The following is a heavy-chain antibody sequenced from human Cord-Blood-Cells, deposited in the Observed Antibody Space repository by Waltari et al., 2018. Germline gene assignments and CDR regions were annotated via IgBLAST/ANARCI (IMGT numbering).Heavy chain of an antibody. V-gene: IGHV4-38-2*01. Sequence: QVQLQASAPGPVKPSETLSPTCAVSGYSISTGYHLCRIRLPPGKGLEWIGRIYHSGSPYYNPSLKRRVTISVETSKNQFSRKLSSVTAADTAVYYCARVITGTVIPRTNWFDPWGQGTLVTVSS. J-gene: IGHJ5*02. CDR3: ARVITGTVIPRTNWFDP. D-gene: IGHD1-20*01. CDR2: IYHSGSP. CDR1: GYSISTGYH.